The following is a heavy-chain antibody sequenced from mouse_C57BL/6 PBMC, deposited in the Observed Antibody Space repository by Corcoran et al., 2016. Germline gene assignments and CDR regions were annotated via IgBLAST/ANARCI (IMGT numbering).Heavy chain of an antibody. Sequence: QIQLVQSGPELKKPGETVKISCKASGYTFTTYGMSWVKQAPGKGLKWMGWINTYSGVPTYADDFKGRFAFSLETSASTAYLQINNLKNEDTATYFCAREEDSNYEWVAYWGQGTLVTVSA. D-gene: IGHD2-5*01. CDR2: INTYSGVP. CDR1: GYTFTTYG. V-gene: IGHV9-3*01. CDR3: AREEDSNYEWVAY. J-gene: IGHJ3*01.